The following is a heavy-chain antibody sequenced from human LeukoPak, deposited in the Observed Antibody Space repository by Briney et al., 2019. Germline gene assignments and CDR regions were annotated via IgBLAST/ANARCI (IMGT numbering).Heavy chain of an antibody. CDR3: AKEMGSSQPFDY. CDR2: ISSSGSTI. CDR1: GLTFSDYY. V-gene: IGHV3-11*01. J-gene: IGHJ4*02. D-gene: IGHD3-10*01. Sequence: GGSLRLSCAASGLTFSDYYMTWIRQAPGKGLEWVAYISSSGSTIYSADSVKGRFTVSRDNAKNSLFLHMNSLRAEDTALYYCAKEMGSSQPFDYWGQGTLVTVSS.